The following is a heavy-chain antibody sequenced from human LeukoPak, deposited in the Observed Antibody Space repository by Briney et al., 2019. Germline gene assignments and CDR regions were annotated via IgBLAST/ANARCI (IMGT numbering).Heavy chain of an antibody. J-gene: IGHJ4*02. CDR1: GFTVSSNY. V-gene: IGHV3-53*01. Sequence: GGSLRLSCAASGFTVSSNYMSWVRQAPGKGLEWVSVIYSGGSTYYADSVKGRFTISRDNSKNTLYLQMNSLRAEDTAVYYCAKGRIAVAAFFDYWGQGTLVTVSS. CDR3: AKGRIAVAAFFDY. CDR2: IYSGGST. D-gene: IGHD6-19*01.